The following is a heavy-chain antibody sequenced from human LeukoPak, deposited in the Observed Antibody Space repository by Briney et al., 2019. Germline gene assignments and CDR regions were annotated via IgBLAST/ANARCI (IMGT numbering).Heavy chain of an antibody. J-gene: IGHJ3*02. CDR3: AKDSAAEGAFDI. Sequence: GGSLRLSCAASGFTFSSYGMSWVRQAPGKGLEWVSAISGSGGSTYYADSVKGRFTISRDNSKNTLYLQMNSLRAEDTAVYYCAKDSAAEGAFDIWGQGTMVTVSS. CDR2: ISGSGGST. D-gene: IGHD6-13*01. CDR1: GFTFSSYG. V-gene: IGHV3-23*01.